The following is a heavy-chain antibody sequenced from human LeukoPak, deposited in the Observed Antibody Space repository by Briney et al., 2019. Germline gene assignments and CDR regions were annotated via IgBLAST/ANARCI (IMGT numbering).Heavy chain of an antibody. D-gene: IGHD6-13*01. CDR1: GGSFSGYY. Sequence: SETLSLTCAVYGGSFSGYYWSWIRQPPGKGLEWIGEINHSGSTNYNPSLKSRVTISVDTSKNQFSLKLSSVTAADTAVYYCARGIGSSSWPLALWGQGTLVTVSS. CDR3: ARGIGSSSWPLAL. J-gene: IGHJ4*02. V-gene: IGHV4-34*01. CDR2: INHSGST.